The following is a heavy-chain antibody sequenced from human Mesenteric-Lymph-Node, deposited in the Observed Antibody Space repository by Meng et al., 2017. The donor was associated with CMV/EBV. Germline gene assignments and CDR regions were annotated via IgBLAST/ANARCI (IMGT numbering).Heavy chain of an antibody. Sequence: GESLKISCAASGFTFSDYGMHWVRQAPGKGLEWVAFINYYGSNKYYADSVKGRFTVSRDNSKNTLYLQLSSLRGEDTAVYYCARDRLLEWLLSSYYYGMDVWGQGTTVTVSS. V-gene: IGHV3-30*02. D-gene: IGHD3-3*01. CDR2: INYYGSNK. CDR1: GFTFSDYG. CDR3: ARDRLLEWLLSSYYYGMDV. J-gene: IGHJ6*02.